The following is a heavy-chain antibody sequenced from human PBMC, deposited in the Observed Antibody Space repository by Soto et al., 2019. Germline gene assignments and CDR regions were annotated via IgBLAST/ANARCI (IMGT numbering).Heavy chain of an antibody. Sequence: PSQTLSPTCAISGDSVSTNSAAWNWIRQSPSRGLEWLGRTYYRSKWYYDYALSVRSRISINPDTSRNQFSLQLSSVTPEDTAVYFCARVGCSGGTCLDGLDVWGQGTTVTFSS. J-gene: IGHJ6*02. CDR1: GDSVSTNSAA. CDR2: TYYRSKWYY. V-gene: IGHV6-1*01. D-gene: IGHD2-15*01. CDR3: ARVGCSGGTCLDGLDV.